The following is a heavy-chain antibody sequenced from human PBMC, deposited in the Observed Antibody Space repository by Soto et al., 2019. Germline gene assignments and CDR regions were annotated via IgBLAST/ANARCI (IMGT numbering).Heavy chain of an antibody. Sequence: SETLSLTCTVSGCSISSYYWGWIRQPPGKGLEWIGYIYYSGSTNYNPSLKSRVTISVDTSKNQFSLKLSSVTAADTAVYYCARGRAYYYDSSGYYPFDYWGQGTLVTVSS. CDR3: ARGRAYYYDSSGYYPFDY. V-gene: IGHV4-59*01. D-gene: IGHD3-22*01. CDR2: IYYSGST. J-gene: IGHJ4*02. CDR1: GCSISSYY.